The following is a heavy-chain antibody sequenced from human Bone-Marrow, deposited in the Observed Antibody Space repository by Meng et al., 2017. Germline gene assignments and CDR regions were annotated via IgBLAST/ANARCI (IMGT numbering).Heavy chain of an antibody. V-gene: IGHV4-34*01. CDR1: GGSFSDYD. CDR2: INHSGST. Sequence: QGQLPQWGAGLLKPSQTLSLTCVVSGGSFSDYDGSWIRQPPGKGLEWIGEINHSGSTNYNPSLESRATISVDTSQNNLSLKLSSVTAADSAVYYCARGPTTMAHDFDYWGQGTLVTVSS. CDR3: ARGPTTMAHDFDY. D-gene: IGHD4-11*01. J-gene: IGHJ4*02.